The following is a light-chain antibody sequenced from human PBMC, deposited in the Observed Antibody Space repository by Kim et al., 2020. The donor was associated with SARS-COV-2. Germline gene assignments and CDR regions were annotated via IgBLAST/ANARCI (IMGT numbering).Light chain of an antibody. CDR3: AAWDDSLNGYV. Sequence: QSVLTQPPSASGTPGKRVTISCSGSSSNIGSNTVNWYQQLPGTAPKLLIYSNNQRPPGVPDRFSGSKSGTSASLAISGLQSEDEADYYCAAWDDSLNGYVFGTGTKVTVL. CDR2: SNN. V-gene: IGLV1-44*01. J-gene: IGLJ1*01. CDR1: SSNIGSNT.